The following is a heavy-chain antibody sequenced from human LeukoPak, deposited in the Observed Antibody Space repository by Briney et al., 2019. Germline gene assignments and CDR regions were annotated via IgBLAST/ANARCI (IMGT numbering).Heavy chain of an antibody. J-gene: IGHJ4*02. CDR1: GYTFTSYA. D-gene: IGHD1-26*01. CDR2: INAGNGNT. V-gene: IGHV1-3*03. Sequence: ASVKVSCKASGYTFTSYAMHWMRQAPGQRLECMGWINAGNGNTKYSQEFQGRVTITRDTSASTAYMELSSLRSEDMAVYYCAISRVGAMIPNYWGQGTLVTVSS. CDR3: AISRVGAMIPNY.